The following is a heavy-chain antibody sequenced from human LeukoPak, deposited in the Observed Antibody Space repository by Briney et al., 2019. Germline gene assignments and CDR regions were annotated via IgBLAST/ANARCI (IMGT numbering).Heavy chain of an antibody. J-gene: IGHJ5*02. CDR1: DGSISSSSYY. CDR2: TYYTGST. D-gene: IGHD3-10*01. CDR3: ARHAPVYYGSGFDP. Sequence: PSDTLSLTCTVSDGSISSSSYYWGWIRQSPGKGLEWIGSTYYTGSTYYNPSLKSRVTILVDTSNNQFSLKLSSVTAADTAVFYCARHAPVYYGSGFDPWGQGTLVTVSS. V-gene: IGHV4-39*01.